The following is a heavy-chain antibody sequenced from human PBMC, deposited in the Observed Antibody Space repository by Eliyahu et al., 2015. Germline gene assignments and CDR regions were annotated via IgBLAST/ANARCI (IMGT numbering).Heavy chain of an antibody. Sequence: QVQLVQSGAEVKKPGASVKVPXKXSGYTLTXLXMHWVRQAPGKGLEWMGGFDPEDGETIYAQKFQGRVTMTEDTSTDTAYMELSSLRSEDTAVYYCARTRDSSGWSREDAFDIWGQGTMVTVSS. V-gene: IGHV1-24*01. D-gene: IGHD6-19*01. CDR1: GYTLTXLX. CDR2: FDPEDGET. CDR3: ARTRDSSGWSREDAFDI. J-gene: IGHJ3*02.